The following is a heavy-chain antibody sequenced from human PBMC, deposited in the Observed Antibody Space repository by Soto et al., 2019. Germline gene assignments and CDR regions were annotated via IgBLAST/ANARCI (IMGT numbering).Heavy chain of an antibody. V-gene: IGHV3-11*06. D-gene: IGHD3-22*01. CDR2: ISSSSSYT. CDR3: ARDLEDSSGYYYVDFDY. CDR1: GGSFSGYY. J-gene: IGHJ4*02. Sequence: LSLTCAVYGGSFSGYYWSWIRQAPGKGLEWVSYISSSSSYTNYADSVKGRFTISRDNAKNSLYLQMNSLRAEDTAVYYCARDLEDSSGYYYVDFDYWGQGTLVTVSS.